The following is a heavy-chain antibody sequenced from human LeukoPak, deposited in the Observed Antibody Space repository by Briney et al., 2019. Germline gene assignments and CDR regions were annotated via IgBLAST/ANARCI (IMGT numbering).Heavy chain of an antibody. Sequence: GGSLRLSCAASGFTFSSYGMHWVRQAPSKGLEWVAVISYDGSNKYYADSVKGRFTISRDNSKNTLYLQMNSLRAEDTAVYYCAKESSSSWYYYYYGMDVWGQGTTVTVSS. CDR1: GFTFSSYG. CDR2: ISYDGSNK. D-gene: IGHD6-13*01. CDR3: AKESSSSWYYYYYGMDV. J-gene: IGHJ6*02. V-gene: IGHV3-30*18.